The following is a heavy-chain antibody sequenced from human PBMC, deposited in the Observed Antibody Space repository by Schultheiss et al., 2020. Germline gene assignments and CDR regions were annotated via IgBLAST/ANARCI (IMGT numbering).Heavy chain of an antibody. V-gene: IGHV3-11*06. J-gene: IGHJ3*02. CDR3: AREKKVNTSPVFGDAFDI. Sequence: GGSLRLSCAASGFAFSDYYMTWIRQAPGKGLEWVSYISTSSTFTNYADSVKGRFTISRDNAKNSLSLQMNSLRAEDTAVYYCAREKKVNTSPVFGDAFDIWGQGTMVTVSS. D-gene: IGHD2-2*01. CDR1: GFAFSDYY. CDR2: ISTSSTFT.